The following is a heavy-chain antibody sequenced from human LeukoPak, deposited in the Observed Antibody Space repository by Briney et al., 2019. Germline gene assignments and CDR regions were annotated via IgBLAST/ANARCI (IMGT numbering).Heavy chain of an antibody. J-gene: IGHJ4*02. CDR1: GFTFSSYA. CDR3: ARDRRSGSYQGTFDY. CDR2: ISYDGSNK. V-gene: IGHV3-30*04. Sequence: PGGSLRLSCAASGFTFSSYAMHWVRQAPGKGLEWVAVISYDGSNKYYADSVKGRFTISRDNSKNTLYLQMNSLRAEDTAVYYCARDRRSGSYQGTFDYWGQGTLVTVSS. D-gene: IGHD1-26*01.